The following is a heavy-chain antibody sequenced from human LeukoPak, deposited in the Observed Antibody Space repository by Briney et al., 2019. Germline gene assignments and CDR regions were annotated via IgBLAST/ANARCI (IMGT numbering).Heavy chain of an antibody. CDR3: ARDRLTSIAARQRTYPDY. Sequence: GASVRVSCKVSGYTLTELSMHWVRQAPGKGLEWMGGFDPEDGETIYAQKFQGRVTMTEDTSTDTAYMELSSLRSEDTAVYYCARDRLTSIAARQRTYPDYWGQGTLVTVSS. CDR2: FDPEDGET. D-gene: IGHD6-6*01. V-gene: IGHV1-24*01. CDR1: GYTLTELS. J-gene: IGHJ4*02.